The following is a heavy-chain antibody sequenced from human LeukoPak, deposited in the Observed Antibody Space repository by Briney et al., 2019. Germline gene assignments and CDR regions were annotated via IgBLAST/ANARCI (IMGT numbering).Heavy chain of an antibody. Sequence: ASVKVSCNASGYTFTSYGISWVRQAPGQGLEWMGWISAYNGNTNYAQKLQGRVTMTTDTSTSTAYMELKSLRSDDTAVYYGRRGCSHADFFNPSYYYYYMDVWGKGTTVTVSS. CDR2: ISAYNGNT. J-gene: IGHJ6*03. V-gene: IGHV1-18*01. CDR3: RRGCSHADFFNPSYYYYYMDV. D-gene: IGHD2-8*01. CDR1: GYTFTSYG.